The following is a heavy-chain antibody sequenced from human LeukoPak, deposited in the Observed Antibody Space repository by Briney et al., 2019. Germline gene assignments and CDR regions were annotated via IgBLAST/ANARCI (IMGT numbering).Heavy chain of an antibody. Sequence: GGSLRLSCAASGFTFSGYEMNWVRQAPGKGLEWVSYISRSGTIISYADSVRGRLTISRDNAKNSLYLQMNSLRAEDTAVYYCAKASLSPRYSSRWTTFDYWGQGTLVTVSS. D-gene: IGHD6-13*01. CDR1: GFTFSGYE. CDR3: AKASLSPRYSSRWTTFDY. CDR2: ISRSGTII. V-gene: IGHV3-48*03. J-gene: IGHJ4*02.